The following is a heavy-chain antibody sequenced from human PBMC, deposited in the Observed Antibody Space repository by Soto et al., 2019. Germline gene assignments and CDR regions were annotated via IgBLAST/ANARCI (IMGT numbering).Heavy chain of an antibody. Sequence: QVQLVQSGAEVKKPGASVKVSCKASGYTFTNYGISWVRQAPGQGLEWMGWISGKNGNTKDAQNFQGRVNRTTDSSTTTAYMELGSLRSDDTAVYFCARDPDTVAATGLTWFDPWGQGTLVTVSS. CDR1: GYTFTNYG. CDR3: ARDPDTVAATGLTWFDP. V-gene: IGHV1-18*04. CDR2: ISGKNGNT. J-gene: IGHJ5*02. D-gene: IGHD6-19*01.